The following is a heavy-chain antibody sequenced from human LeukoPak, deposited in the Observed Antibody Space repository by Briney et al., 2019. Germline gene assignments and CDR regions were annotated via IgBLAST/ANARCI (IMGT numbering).Heavy chain of an antibody. CDR3: AISYYESSGYSLQYFNL. CDR1: GGSISSGSYY. CDR2: IYTSGST. D-gene: IGHD3-22*01. J-gene: IGHJ2*01. Sequence: SSQTLSLTCTVSGGSISSGSYYWSWIRQPAGKGLEWIGRIYTSGSTNYNPSLKSRVTMSVDTSKSQFSLRLTSMTAADTAVYYCAISYYESSGYSLQYFNLWGRGTLVTVSS. V-gene: IGHV4-61*02.